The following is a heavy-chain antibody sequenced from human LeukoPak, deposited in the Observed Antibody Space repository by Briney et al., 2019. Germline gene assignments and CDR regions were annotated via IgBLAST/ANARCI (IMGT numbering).Heavy chain of an antibody. D-gene: IGHD6-19*01. CDR3: ARDDSGSSGWYWYFQH. J-gene: IGHJ1*01. Sequence: SVKVSCKASGGTFSSYAISWVRQAPGQGLEWMGRIIPILGIANYAQKFQGRVTITADKSTSTAYMELSSLRSEDTAVYYCARDDSGSSGWYWYFQHWGQGTLVTVSS. CDR1: GGTFSSYA. CDR2: IIPILGIA. V-gene: IGHV1-69*04.